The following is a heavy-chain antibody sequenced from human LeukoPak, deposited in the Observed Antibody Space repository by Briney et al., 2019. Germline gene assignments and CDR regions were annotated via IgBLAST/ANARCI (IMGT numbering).Heavy chain of an antibody. Sequence: GGSLRLSCAASGFTFSNYAMSWAHQAPGKGLEWVSAISGSGGRTYYADSVKGRFTISRDNSKNTLYLQMNSLRAEDTAVYYCTKGTIWLPFDYWGQGTLVTVSS. V-gene: IGHV3-23*01. CDR3: TKGTIWLPFDY. J-gene: IGHJ4*02. CDR1: GFTFSNYA. D-gene: IGHD5-18*01. CDR2: ISGSGGRT.